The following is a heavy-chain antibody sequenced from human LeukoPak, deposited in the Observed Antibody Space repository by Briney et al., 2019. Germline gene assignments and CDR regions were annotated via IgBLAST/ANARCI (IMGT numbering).Heavy chain of an antibody. D-gene: IGHD2-21*02. Sequence: GGSLRLSCAASGFTFSGSAMHWVRQTSGKGLEWVGYIRSKTHNYATLYAASVKGRFTISRDDSKNTAHLQMNSLKTGDTAVYYCTRHRYGDSGGAFDYWGQGTLVTVSS. CDR2: IRSKTHNYAT. J-gene: IGHJ4*02. CDR3: TRHRYGDSGGAFDY. V-gene: IGHV3-73*01. CDR1: GFTFSGSA.